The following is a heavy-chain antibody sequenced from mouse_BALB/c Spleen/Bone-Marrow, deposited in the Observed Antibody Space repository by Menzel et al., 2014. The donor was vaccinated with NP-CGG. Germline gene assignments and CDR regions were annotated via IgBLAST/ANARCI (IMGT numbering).Heavy chain of an antibody. CDR1: GYSFTGYT. CDR2: INPYNGGT. D-gene: IGHD1-1*01. Sequence: EVQLLESGPELVKPGASMKISCKASGYSFTGYTMDWVKQSHGKNLEWIGLINPYNGGTSYNQKFKGKATLTVDKSSSTAYMELLSLTSEDSAVYYCARGITTVVPYAMDYWGQGTSVTVSS. J-gene: IGHJ4*01. CDR3: ARGITTVVPYAMDY. V-gene: IGHV1-18*01.